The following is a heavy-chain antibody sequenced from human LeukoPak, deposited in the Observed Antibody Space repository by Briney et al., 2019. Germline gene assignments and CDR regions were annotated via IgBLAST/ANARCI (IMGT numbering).Heavy chain of an antibody. Sequence: GASVKVSCKASGGTFSSYAISWVRQAPGQGLEWMGGIIPIFGTANYAQKFQGRVTITADESTSTAYMELSSLRSEDTAVYYCAREGCSSTRCLGSWGYFDYWGQGTLVTVSS. CDR1: GGTFSSYA. D-gene: IGHD2-2*01. V-gene: IGHV1-69*13. CDR3: AREGCSSTRCLGSWGYFDY. J-gene: IGHJ4*02. CDR2: IIPIFGTA.